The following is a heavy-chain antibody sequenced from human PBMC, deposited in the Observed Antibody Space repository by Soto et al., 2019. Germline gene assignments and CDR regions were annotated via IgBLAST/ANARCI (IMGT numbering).Heavy chain of an antibody. CDR2: INHSGTT. D-gene: IGHD3-16*02. CDR3: ARGLTPYYDYIWGSYRYADYYYYYMDV. V-gene: IGHV4-34*01. CDR1: GWSFSAYY. J-gene: IGHJ6*03. Sequence: SETLSPTFLIYGWSFSAYYWSWIRQPPGRGLEWIGEINHSGTTNYNPSLKSRVTISVDTSKNQFPLKLSSVTAADTAVYYCARGLTPYYDYIWGSYRYADYYYYYMDVWGKGTTVS.